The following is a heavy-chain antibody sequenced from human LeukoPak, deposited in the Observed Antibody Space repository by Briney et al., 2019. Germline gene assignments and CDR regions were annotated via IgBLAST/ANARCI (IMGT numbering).Heavy chain of an antibody. Sequence: GRSLRLSCTVSGFTFGDHAMSWVRQAPGKGLEWVGFIRSKTYGGTTEYAASVKGRFIISRDDSTSIAYLQMNSLKTEDTAVYYCTRGPIQLWLYHGMDVWGQGTTVTVSS. D-gene: IGHD5-18*01. CDR2: IRSKTYGGTT. J-gene: IGHJ6*02. CDR3: TRGPIQLWLYHGMDV. V-gene: IGHV3-49*04. CDR1: GFTFGDHA.